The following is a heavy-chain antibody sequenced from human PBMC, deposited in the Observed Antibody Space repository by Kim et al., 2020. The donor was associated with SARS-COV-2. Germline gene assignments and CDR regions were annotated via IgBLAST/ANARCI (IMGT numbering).Heavy chain of an antibody. CDR1: GFSFSSYS. Sequence: GGSLRLSCAASGFSFSSYSMNWVHQAPGKGLEWVSSISSLSTYIYYADSAKGRFTISRDNAKNSLFLQMSSLRAEDTSVYYCARTFPISGYFHFDFWGQGTLVTVSS. CDR3: ARTFPISGYFHFDF. D-gene: IGHD3-22*01. J-gene: IGHJ4*02. V-gene: IGHV3-21*01. CDR2: ISSLSTYI.